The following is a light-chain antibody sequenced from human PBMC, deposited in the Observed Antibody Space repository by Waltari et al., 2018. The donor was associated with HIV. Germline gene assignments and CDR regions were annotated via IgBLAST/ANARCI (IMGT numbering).Light chain of an antibody. V-gene: IGKV1-5*03. CDR2: KAT. CDR3: QQYNSYST. Sequence: DIPMTQSPSTLSASVGDRVTITCRASQSISSLLALYQQKPGKAPKLLIYKATSLESGVPSRFSGSGSGTEFTLTISSLQPDDFATYYCQQYNSYSTFGQGTKLEIK. CDR1: QSISSL. J-gene: IGKJ2*01.